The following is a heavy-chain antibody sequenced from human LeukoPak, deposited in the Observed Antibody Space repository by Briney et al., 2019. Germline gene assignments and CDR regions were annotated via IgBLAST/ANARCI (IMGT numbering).Heavy chain of an antibody. Sequence: ASVKVSCKASGGTFSSYAISWVRQAPGQGLEWMGGIIPIFGTANYAQKFQGRVTITADESTSTAYMELSSLRSEDTAVYYCARYSGYDWIFDYWGQGTLVTVSS. CDR2: IIPIFGTA. CDR3: ARYSGYDWIFDY. J-gene: IGHJ4*02. CDR1: GGTFSSYA. D-gene: IGHD5-12*01. V-gene: IGHV1-69*13.